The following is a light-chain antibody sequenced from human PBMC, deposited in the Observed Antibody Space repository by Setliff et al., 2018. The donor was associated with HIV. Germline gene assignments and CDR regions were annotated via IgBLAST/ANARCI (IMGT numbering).Light chain of an antibody. J-gene: IGLJ1*01. Sequence: QSALIQPPSVSGSPEQSITISCTGTSSDVGSYNYVSRYQQHPGKAPKLMISEVSNRPSGVSNRFSGSKSDNTASLTISGLQAEDEADYFCSSFTTTTTLVFGTGTKVTVL. CDR1: SSDVGSYNY. CDR2: EVS. CDR3: SSFTTTTTLV. V-gene: IGLV2-14*01.